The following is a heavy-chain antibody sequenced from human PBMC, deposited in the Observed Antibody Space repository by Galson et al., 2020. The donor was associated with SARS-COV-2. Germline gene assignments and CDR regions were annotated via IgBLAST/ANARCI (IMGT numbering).Heavy chain of an antibody. Sequence: GGSLRLSCASSGLTFSKYTMHCVRQAPGKGPESLPPMRSSGSQIFSAASARGRFTISRDDARNSLYLQMDSLRVEDTAVYYCARAVGTAVVYYWYFDLWGRGALVTVSS. CDR1: GLTFSKYT. CDR3: ARAVGTAVVYYWYFDL. D-gene: IGHD6-13*01. V-gene: IGHV3-21*01. CDR2: MRSSGSQI. J-gene: IGHJ2*01.